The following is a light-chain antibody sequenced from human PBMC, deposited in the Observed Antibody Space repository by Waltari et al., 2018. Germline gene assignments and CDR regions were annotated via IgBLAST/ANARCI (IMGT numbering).Light chain of an antibody. CDR3: CSFAGTYTWV. CDR2: DVI. V-gene: IGLV2-11*01. Sequence: QSALTQPHSVSGSPGQSVTIPCTGTSSDVGGYNHVSWYQQHPGKAPKLMIYDVIKRPSGVPDRFSGSKSGITASLTISGLQAEDEADYYCCSFAGTYTWVFGGGTKLTVL. J-gene: IGLJ3*02. CDR1: SSDVGGYNH.